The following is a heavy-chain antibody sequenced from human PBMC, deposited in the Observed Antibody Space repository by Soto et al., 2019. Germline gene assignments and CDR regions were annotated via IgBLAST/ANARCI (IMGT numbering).Heavy chain of an antibody. CDR1: GGSVSSGSYY. Sequence: SETLSLTCTVSGGSVSSGSYYWSWIRQPPGKGLEWIGYIYCSGSTNYNPSLKSRVTISVDTSKNQFSLKLSSVTAADTAVYYCARDRSGSYYDAFDIWGQGTMVTVSS. J-gene: IGHJ3*02. D-gene: IGHD1-26*01. V-gene: IGHV4-61*01. CDR3: ARDRSGSYYDAFDI. CDR2: IYCSGST.